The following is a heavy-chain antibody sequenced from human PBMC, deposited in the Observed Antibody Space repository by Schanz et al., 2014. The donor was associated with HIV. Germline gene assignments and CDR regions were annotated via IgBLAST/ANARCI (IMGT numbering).Heavy chain of an antibody. D-gene: IGHD1-26*01. CDR3: VRDRVGASARYVAFDI. CDR1: GFSFSSYA. Sequence: EVQLLESGGGLLQPGGSLRLSCAASGFSFSSYAMSWVRQAPGKGLEWVSGISGSGGSTYYADSVKGRFTIFTDISDNTVHAQITSLRADDTAVYYCVRDRVGASARYVAFDIWGHGTMVTVSS. CDR2: ISGSGGST. V-gene: IGHV3-23*01. J-gene: IGHJ3*02.